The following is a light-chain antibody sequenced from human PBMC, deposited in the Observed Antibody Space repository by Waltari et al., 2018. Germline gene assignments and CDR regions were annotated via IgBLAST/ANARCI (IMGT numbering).Light chain of an antibody. CDR2: DVS. Sequence: QSALTQPASASGSPGQSITISCTGTSSDVGCYNYVSWYQKHPGKAPKLIIYDVSTQPSGASNRFSGSKSGNTASLTISGLQAEDEAEYYFASYKTRCRIFGGGTKLTVL. CDR1: SSDVGCYNY. V-gene: IGLV2-14*03. CDR3: ASYKTRCRI. J-gene: IGLJ2*01.